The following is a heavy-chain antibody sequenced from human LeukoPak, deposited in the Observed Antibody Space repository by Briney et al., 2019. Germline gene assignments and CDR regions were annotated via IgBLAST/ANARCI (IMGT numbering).Heavy chain of an antibody. V-gene: IGHV4-31*03. D-gene: IGHD3-22*01. CDR3: ARLGDSSGYYGDDLYDFDY. CDR2: IYYSGST. J-gene: IGHJ4*02. Sequence: SQTLSLTCTVSGGSISSGGYYWGWVRQHPGKGREWIGYIYYSGSTYYNPSLKSRVTISVDTSNNQFSLKLSSVTAADTAVYYCARLGDSSGYYGDDLYDFDYWGQGTLVTVSS. CDR1: GGSISSGGYY.